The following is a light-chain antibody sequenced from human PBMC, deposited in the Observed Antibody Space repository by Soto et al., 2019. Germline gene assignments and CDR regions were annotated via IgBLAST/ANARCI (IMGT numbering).Light chain of an antibody. CDR3: QHYGDSAPFT. CDR2: RTS. V-gene: IGKV3-20*01. J-gene: IGKJ3*01. CDR1: QSISTTY. Sequence: VLTQYPGTLSLSPGERATLSCRTIQSISTTYLAWYQQKPGQAPRLLMSRTSRRATGIPDRFSGSGSGTDFTLSISRLEPEDFAVYYCQHYGDSAPFTFGPGTKVDN.